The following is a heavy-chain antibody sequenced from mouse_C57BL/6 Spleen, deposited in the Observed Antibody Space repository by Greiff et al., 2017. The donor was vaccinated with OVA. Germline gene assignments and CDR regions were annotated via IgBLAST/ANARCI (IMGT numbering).Heavy chain of an antibody. CDR3: ARRGSNYVMDYAMDY. CDR2: ISSGSSTI. CDR1: GFTFSDYG. J-gene: IGHJ4*01. Sequence: EVQLQQSGGGLVKPGGSLKLSCAASGFTFSDYGMHWVRQAPEKGLEWVAYISSGSSTIYYADTVKGRFTISRDNAKNTLFLQMTSLRSEDTAMYYCARRGSNYVMDYAMDYWGQGTSVTVSS. D-gene: IGHD2-5*01. V-gene: IGHV5-17*01.